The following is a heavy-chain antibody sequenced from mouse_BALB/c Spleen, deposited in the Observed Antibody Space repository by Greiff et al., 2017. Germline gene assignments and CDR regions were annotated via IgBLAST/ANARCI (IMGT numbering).Heavy chain of an antibody. Sequence: EVMLVESGGGLVKPGGSLKLSCAASGFTFSSYAMSWVRQSPEKRLEWVAEISSGGSYTYYPDTVTGRFTISRDNAKNTLYLEMSSLRSEDTAMYYCARHYYGSSHFDYWGQGTTLTVSS. CDR1: GFTFSSYA. CDR3: ARHYYGSSHFDY. J-gene: IGHJ2*01. V-gene: IGHV5-9-4*01. D-gene: IGHD1-1*01. CDR2: ISSGGSYT.